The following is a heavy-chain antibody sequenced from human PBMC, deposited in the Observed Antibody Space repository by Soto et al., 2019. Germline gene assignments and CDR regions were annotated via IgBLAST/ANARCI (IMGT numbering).Heavy chain of an antibody. CDR1: VITRSRYE. Sequence: WGSLRLSCSASVITRSRYEMNWIRQAPGKGLEWVSYISSSGSTIYYADSVKGRFTISRDNAKNSLYLQMNSLRAEDTAVYYCAREVKGYFDYWGQGTLVTVSS. CDR3: AREVKGYFDY. V-gene: IGHV3-48*03. CDR2: ISSSGSTI. J-gene: IGHJ4*02.